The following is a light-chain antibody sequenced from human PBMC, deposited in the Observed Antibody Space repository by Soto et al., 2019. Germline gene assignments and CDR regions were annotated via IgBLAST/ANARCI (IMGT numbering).Light chain of an antibody. CDR2: DVS. CDR3: SSYTGGSTSYV. V-gene: IGLV2-14*03. J-gene: IGLJ1*01. CDR1: SSDVGAYKY. Sequence: QSALTQPASVSGSPGQSITISCTGTSSDVGAYKYVSWHQQHPGKAPKLMIYDVSDRPSGVSDRFSGSKSSNTASLTISGLQAEDEADYYCSSYTGGSTSYVFGTGTKLTVL.